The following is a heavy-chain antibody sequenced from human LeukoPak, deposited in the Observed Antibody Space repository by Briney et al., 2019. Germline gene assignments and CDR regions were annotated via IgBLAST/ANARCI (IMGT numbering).Heavy chain of an antibody. J-gene: IGHJ4*02. V-gene: IGHV4-39*07. CDR3: AREGSGVAGNHFDY. CDR1: GGSISSSSYY. CDR2: IYYSGST. Sequence: PSETLSLTCTVSGGSISSSSYYWGWIRQPPGKGLEWIGSIYYSGSTYYNPSLKSRVTISVDTSKNQFSLKLSSVTAADTAVYYCAREGSGVAGNHFDYWGQGTLVTVSS. D-gene: IGHD6-19*01.